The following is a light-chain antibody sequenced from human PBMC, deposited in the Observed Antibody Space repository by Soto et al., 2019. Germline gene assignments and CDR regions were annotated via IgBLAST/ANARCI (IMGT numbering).Light chain of an antibody. V-gene: IGLV2-8*01. CDR3: RSYLGSNNWV. J-gene: IGLJ3*02. CDR1: NSDVGGYSY. Sequence: QSALTQPPSASGSPGQSVTISCTGTNSDVGGYSYVSWYQQHPGKAPKLMISEVTKRPSGVPDRFAGSKSGNTASLTVSGVQYEDEDDYYCRSYLGSNNWVFGGGTKLAVL. CDR2: EVT.